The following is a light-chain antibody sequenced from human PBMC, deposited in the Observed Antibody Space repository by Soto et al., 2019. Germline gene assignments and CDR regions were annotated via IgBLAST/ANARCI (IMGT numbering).Light chain of an antibody. CDR3: QHSYSTPRT. Sequence: DIQMTQSPSSLSASVGDRVTITCRASQSISNYLNWYHKKPGKAPKLLVYAASSLQSGVPSRFGGSGSGTAFTLTISSLQPEDFATYYWQHSYSTPRTFGQGTKVDIK. V-gene: IGKV1-39*01. CDR2: AAS. CDR1: QSISNY. J-gene: IGKJ1*01.